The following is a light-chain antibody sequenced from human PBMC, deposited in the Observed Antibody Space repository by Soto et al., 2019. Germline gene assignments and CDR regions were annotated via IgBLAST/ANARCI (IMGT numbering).Light chain of an antibody. CDR1: QSVSRDY. Sequence: EIVLTQSPGTLSLSPGERATLSCRASQSVSRDYLAWYQQKPGQAPRLLIYSASSRATGIPDRFSGSGSGTDFTLTISRLEPEDFAVYYCQQYGSSPLTFGQGTKVEIK. V-gene: IGKV3-20*01. CDR2: SAS. J-gene: IGKJ1*01. CDR3: QQYGSSPLT.